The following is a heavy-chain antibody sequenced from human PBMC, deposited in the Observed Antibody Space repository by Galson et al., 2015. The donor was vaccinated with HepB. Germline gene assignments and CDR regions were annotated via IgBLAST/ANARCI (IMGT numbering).Heavy chain of an antibody. CDR3: ASGIRQLGRLLDY. CDR1: GGSISSGSYY. V-gene: IGHV4-61*02. J-gene: IGHJ4*02. Sequence: TLSLTCTVSGGSISSGSYYWSWIRQPAGKGLEWIGRIYTSGSTNYNPSLKSRVTISVDTSKNQFSLKLSSVAAADTAVYYCASGIRQLGRLLDYWGQGTLVTVSS. D-gene: IGHD6-6*01. CDR2: IYTSGST.